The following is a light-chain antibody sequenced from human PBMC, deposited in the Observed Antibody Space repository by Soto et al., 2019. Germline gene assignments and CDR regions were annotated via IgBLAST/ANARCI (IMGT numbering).Light chain of an antibody. CDR2: GAS. CDR3: QQNNVVPFT. J-gene: IGKJ2*01. Sequence: DIQMTQSPSSLSASVGGRVTITCQASRDIRNYLNWYQQKPGKAPKLLIYGASNLETGVPSRFSGSGSGTDFSFTISSLQPEDVAMYYCQQNNVVPFTFGQGTKLELK. CDR1: RDIRNY. V-gene: IGKV1-33*01.